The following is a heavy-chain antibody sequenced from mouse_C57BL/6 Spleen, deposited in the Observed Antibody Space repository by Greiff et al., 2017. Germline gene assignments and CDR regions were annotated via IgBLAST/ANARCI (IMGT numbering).Heavy chain of an antibody. V-gene: IGHV1-55*01. J-gene: IGHJ2*01. Sequence: QVQLQQPGAELVKPGASVKMSCKASGYTFTSYWITWVKQRPGQGLEWIGEIYPGSGSTNYNEKFKSKATLNVDTSSRTAYMQLSSLTSEASAVYYCAMPRDYYCYFDYWGQGTTLTVSS. D-gene: IGHD1-1*01. CDR2: IYPGSGST. CDR3: AMPRDYYCYFDY. CDR1: GYTFTSYW.